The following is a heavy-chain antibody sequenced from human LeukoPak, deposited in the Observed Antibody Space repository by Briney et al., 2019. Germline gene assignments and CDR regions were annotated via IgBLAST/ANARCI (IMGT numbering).Heavy chain of an antibody. J-gene: IGHJ4*02. CDR3: AKDQFDSISMIV. CDR1: GFTLSSYE. D-gene: IGHD3-22*01. Sequence: GGSLRLSCAASGFTLSSYEMNWVRQDPGKGLEWVANIKQDGSEKYYVDSVKGRFTISRDNAKNSLYLQMNSLRAEDTAVYYCAKDQFDSISMIVWGQGTLVTVSS. V-gene: IGHV3-7*03. CDR2: IKQDGSEK.